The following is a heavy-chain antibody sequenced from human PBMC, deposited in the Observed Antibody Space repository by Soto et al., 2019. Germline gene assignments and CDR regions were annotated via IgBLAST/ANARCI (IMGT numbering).Heavy chain of an antibody. D-gene: IGHD3-9*01. V-gene: IGHV1-18*04. CDR1: GYTFTGYY. CDR3: ARVRLDYDILTGPDY. Sequence: GASVKVSCKASGYTFTGYYMHWVRQAPGQGLEWMGWINANSGNTNYAQKLQGRVTMTTDTSTSTAYMELRSLRSDDTAVYYCARVRLDYDILTGPDYWGQGTLVTVSS. J-gene: IGHJ4*02. CDR2: INANSGNT.